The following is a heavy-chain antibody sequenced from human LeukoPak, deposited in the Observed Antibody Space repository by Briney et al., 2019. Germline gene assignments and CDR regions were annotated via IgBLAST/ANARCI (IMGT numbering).Heavy chain of an antibody. V-gene: IGHV3-7*01. CDR2: IKHEGREK. CDR3: ARDELALVRVPRAFDY. D-gene: IGHD3-10*01. J-gene: IGHJ4*02. Sequence: GGSLRLSRAPSGFTLSSYWTSCVRQAPGKRLERGANIKHEGREKYYVDSVKGRFTISRDNAKNSLYLRMSSLRAEDTAVYYCARDELALVRVPRAFDYWGQGTLVTVSS. CDR1: GFTLSSYW.